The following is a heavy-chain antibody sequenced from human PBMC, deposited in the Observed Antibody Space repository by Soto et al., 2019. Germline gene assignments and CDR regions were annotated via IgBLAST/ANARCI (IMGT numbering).Heavy chain of an antibody. CDR2: FSNIGTT. V-gene: IGHV4-4*02. CDR3: ARAGYFTPGFDF. J-gene: IGHJ4*02. D-gene: IGHD3-3*01. CDR1: GDSISRSNW. Sequence: QVQLQESGPGLVKPSGTLSLTCAVFGDSISRSNWWSWVRQPPEKGLEWIGEFSNIGTTAYNPSLKSRVSLSLDMSKNQCSLNLSSVTAADTAVYYCARAGYFTPGFDFWGQGALVTVSS.